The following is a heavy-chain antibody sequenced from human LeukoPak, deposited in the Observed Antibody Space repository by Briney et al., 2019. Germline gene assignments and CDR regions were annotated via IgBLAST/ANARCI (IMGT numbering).Heavy chain of an antibody. D-gene: IGHD2-2*01. CDR2: ICAYNGNT. CDR1: GYTFTSYG. Sequence: ASVKVSCKASGYTFTSYGISWVRQAPGQGLEWMGWICAYNGNTNYAQKLQGRVTMTTDTSTSTAYMELRSLRSDDTAVYYCARGCSSTSCYGFRRFDPWGQGTLVTVSS. V-gene: IGHV1-18*01. CDR3: ARGCSSTSCYGFRRFDP. J-gene: IGHJ5*02.